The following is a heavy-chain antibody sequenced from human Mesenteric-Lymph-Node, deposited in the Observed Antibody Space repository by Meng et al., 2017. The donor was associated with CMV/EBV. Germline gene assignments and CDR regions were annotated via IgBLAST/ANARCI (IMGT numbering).Heavy chain of an antibody. CDR2: IRYDGRNE. V-gene: IGHV3-30*02. D-gene: IGHD6-13*01. J-gene: IGHJ6*02. CDR3: AKDRRAGNSSSWSGYYYYVTDV. CDR1: GFSFSDYW. Sequence: GGSLRLSCAASGFSFSDYWMSWVRQAPGKGLEWVAFIRYDGRNEYYADSVKGRFTIFRDNSKNTLYVQMNSLRAEDTAVYYCAKDRRAGNSSSWSGYYYYVTDVWGQGTTVTVSS.